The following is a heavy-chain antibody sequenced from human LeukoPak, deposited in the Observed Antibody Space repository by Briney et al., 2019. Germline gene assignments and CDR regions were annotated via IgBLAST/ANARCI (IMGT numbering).Heavy chain of an antibody. CDR3: ARDEAAAGTGLFDY. Sequence: GASVKVSCKASGYTFVNYYMHWVRQAPGQGLEWMGIINPRAGSTSYAQKFQGRVTMTRDTSTSTVYMELSSLRSEDTAVYYCARDEAAAGTGLFDYWGQGTLVTVSS. CDR2: INPRAGST. CDR1: GYTFVNYY. J-gene: IGHJ4*02. D-gene: IGHD6-13*01. V-gene: IGHV1-46*01.